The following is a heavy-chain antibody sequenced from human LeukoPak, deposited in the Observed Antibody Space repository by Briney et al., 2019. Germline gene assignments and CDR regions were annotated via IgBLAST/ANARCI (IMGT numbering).Heavy chain of an antibody. CDR2: ISGSGGST. Sequence: GGSLRLSCAASGFTFSSYAMSWVRQAPGKGLEWVSAISGSGGSTYYADSVKGRFTISRDNSKNTLYLQMNSLRAEDTAVYYCAKVIVPAAMIYYYYGMDVWGKGTTVTVSS. CDR3: AKVIVPAAMIYYYYGMDV. V-gene: IGHV3-23*01. CDR1: GFTFSSYA. D-gene: IGHD2-2*01. J-gene: IGHJ6*04.